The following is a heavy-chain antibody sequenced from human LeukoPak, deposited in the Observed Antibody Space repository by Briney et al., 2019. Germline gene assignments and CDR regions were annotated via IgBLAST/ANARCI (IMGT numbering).Heavy chain of an antibody. D-gene: IGHD3-3*01. CDR3: ATPSIFGVVIKEFGY. CDR2: FDPEDGET. Sequence: ASVKVSCKVSGYTLTELSMHWVRQAPGKGLEWMGGFDPEDGETIYAQEFQGRVTMTEDTSTDTAYMELSSLRSEDTAVYYCATPSIFGVVIKEFGYWGQGTLVTVSS. CDR1: GYTLTELS. J-gene: IGHJ4*02. V-gene: IGHV1-24*01.